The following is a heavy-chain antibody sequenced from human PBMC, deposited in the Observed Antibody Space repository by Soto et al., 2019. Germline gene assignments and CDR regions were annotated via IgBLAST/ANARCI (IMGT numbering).Heavy chain of an antibody. CDR1: GFTFSDYY. CDR2: ISSSGSTI. D-gene: IGHD3-9*01. J-gene: IGHJ4*02. Sequence: GGSLRLSCAASGFTFSDYYMSWIRQAPGKGLEWVSYISSSGSTIYYADSVKGRFTISRDNAKNSLYLQMNSPRAEDTAVYYCARNSEDGLGAGGYFDYWGQGTLVTVSS. V-gene: IGHV3-11*01. CDR3: ARNSEDGLGAGGYFDY.